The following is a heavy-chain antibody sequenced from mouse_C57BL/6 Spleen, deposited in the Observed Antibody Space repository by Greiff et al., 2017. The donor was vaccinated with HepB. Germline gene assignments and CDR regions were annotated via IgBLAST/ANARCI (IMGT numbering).Heavy chain of an antibody. J-gene: IGHJ2*01. D-gene: IGHD2-10*01. CDR3: TTTFYGYYNY. Sequence: DVQLQESGAELVRPGASVKLSCTASGFNIKDDYMHWVKQRPEQGLEWIGWIDPENGDTEYASKFQGKATITADTSSNTAYLQLSSLTSEDTAVYYCTTTFYGYYNYWGQGTTLTVSS. CDR1: GFNIKDDY. V-gene: IGHV14-4*01. CDR2: IDPENGDT.